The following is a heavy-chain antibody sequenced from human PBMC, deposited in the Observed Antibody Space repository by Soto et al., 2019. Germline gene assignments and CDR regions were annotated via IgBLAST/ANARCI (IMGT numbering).Heavy chain of an antibody. CDR2: INPNSGGT. CDR3: ARSAQSEDYGDYVSPYYYYYYMDV. Sequence: ASVKVSCKASGYTFTGYYMHWVRQAPGQGLEWKGWINPNSGGTNYAQKFQGWVTMTRDTSISTAYMELSRLRSDDTAVYYCARSAQSEDYGDYVSPYYYYYYMDVWGKGTTVTVSS. CDR1: GYTFTGYY. D-gene: IGHD4-17*01. J-gene: IGHJ6*03. V-gene: IGHV1-2*04.